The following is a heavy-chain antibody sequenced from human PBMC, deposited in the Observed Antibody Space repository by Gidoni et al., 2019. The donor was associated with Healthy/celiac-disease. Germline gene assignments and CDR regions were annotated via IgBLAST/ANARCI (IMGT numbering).Heavy chain of an antibody. CDR2: IYYSGSP. CDR3: ARHGGGMVRGVIVGDYFDY. D-gene: IGHD3-10*01. Sequence: QLHLQVSDPGLVKPPVTLSLTCTVSGGSICSSSYYWGWIGQPPGKGLEWIGSIYYSGSPYYNPSLKSRVTISVDTSKNQFSLKLSSVTAADTAVYYCARHGGGMVRGVIVGDYFDYWGQGTLVTVSS. CDR1: GGSICSSSYY. J-gene: IGHJ4*02. V-gene: IGHV4-39*01.